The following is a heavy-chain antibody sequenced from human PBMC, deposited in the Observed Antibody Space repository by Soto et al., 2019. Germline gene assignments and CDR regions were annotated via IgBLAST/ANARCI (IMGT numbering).Heavy chain of an antibody. CDR2: IYYSGST. CDR1: GGSISSSSYY. CDR3: ARVMVWAAAEPYYYGMAV. D-gene: IGHD6-13*01. V-gene: IGHV4-39*01. J-gene: IGHJ6*02. Sequence: SETLSLTCTVSGGSISSSSYYWGWIRQPPGKGLEWIGSIYYSGSTYYNPSLKSRVTISVDTSKNQFSLKLSSVTAADTAVYYCARVMVWAAAEPYYYGMAVWGQGTTVTVSS.